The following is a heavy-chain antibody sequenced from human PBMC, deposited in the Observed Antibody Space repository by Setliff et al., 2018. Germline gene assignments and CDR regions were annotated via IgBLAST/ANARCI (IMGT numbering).Heavy chain of an antibody. CDR1: GGSISSGSHY. CDR3: ARSPQTGDGNYFDC. D-gene: IGHD7-27*01. CDR2: LHTSGSI. J-gene: IGHJ4*02. V-gene: IGHV4-61*02. Sequence: TSETLSLTCTVSGGSISSGSHYWSWIRQPAGKGLEWIGRLHTSGSIDYNPSLKSRVTISVDTSKNQFSLRLRSVTAADTAVYFCARSPQTGDGNYFDCWSQGTLVTVSS.